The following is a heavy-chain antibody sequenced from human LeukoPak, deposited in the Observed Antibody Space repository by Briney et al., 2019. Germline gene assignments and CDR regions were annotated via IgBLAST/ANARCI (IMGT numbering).Heavy chain of an antibody. CDR1: GFTFRNAW. J-gene: IGHJ4*02. D-gene: IGHD3-22*01. CDR2: IKSKTDGGTT. CDR3: TGIRTHYYDSDTDY. V-gene: IGHV3-15*01. Sequence: GGSLRLSCAASGFTFRNAWMSWVRQAPGKGLEWVGRIKSKTDGGTTDYAAPVKGRFTISRDDSKTTLYLQMNSLKTEDTAVYFCTGIRTHYYDSDTDYWGQGTLVTVSS.